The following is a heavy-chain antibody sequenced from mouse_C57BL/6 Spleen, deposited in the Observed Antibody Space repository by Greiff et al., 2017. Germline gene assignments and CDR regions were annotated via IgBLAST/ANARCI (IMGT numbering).Heavy chain of an antibody. CDR2: INPGSGGT. CDR1: GYAFTNYL. CDR3: GFYYYGSSYAMDY. J-gene: IGHJ4*01. V-gene: IGHV1-54*01. D-gene: IGHD1-1*01. Sequence: VQLQQSGAELVRPGTSVKVSCTASGYAFTNYLIEWVKQRPGQGLEWIGVINPGSGGTNYNEKFKGKATLTADKSSSTAYMQLSSLTSEDSAVYFCGFYYYGSSYAMDYWGQGTSVTVSS.